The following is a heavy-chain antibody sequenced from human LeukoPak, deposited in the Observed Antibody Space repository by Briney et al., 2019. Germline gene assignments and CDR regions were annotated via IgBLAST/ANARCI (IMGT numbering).Heavy chain of an antibody. V-gene: IGHV3-15*01. J-gene: IGHJ4*02. CDR2: IKTETDGGTT. D-gene: IGHD3-3*01. Sequence: GGSLRLSCAASGFTFNSAWMSWVRQAPGKGLEWVSQIKTETDGGTTDYAAPVKGRFTISRDGSKNMVFLQMNSLKTDDTALYYSTWSGLKIESWGQGTLVTVSS. CDR3: TWSGLKIES. CDR1: GFTFNSAW.